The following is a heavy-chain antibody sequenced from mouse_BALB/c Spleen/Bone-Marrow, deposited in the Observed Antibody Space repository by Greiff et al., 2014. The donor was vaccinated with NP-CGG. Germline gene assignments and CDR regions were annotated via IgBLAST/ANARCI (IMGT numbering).Heavy chain of an antibody. Sequence: QVQLKESGPGLVAPSQSLSITCTVSGFSLSGYAVNWVRQPPGKGLEWLGMIWGDGSTDYNSALKSRLNISKDNSKSQVFLKMSSLQTDDTANYYCARDEECRNFYYAMDYWGQGTPVTVSS. J-gene: IGHJ4*01. CDR1: GFSLSGYA. CDR3: ARDEECRNFYYAMDY. CDR2: IWGDGST. V-gene: IGHV2-6-7*01.